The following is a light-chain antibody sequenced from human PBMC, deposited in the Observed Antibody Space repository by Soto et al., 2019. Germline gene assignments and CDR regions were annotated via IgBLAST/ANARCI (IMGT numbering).Light chain of an antibody. J-gene: IGLJ2*01. CDR1: RSDMGNYG. CDR3: LTWDTSPRAVV. Sequence: QSVLTQPPSVSAAPGQKVTISCSASRSDMGNYGLSWYQLLPGTAPKPLIYKNDKRPSGIPDRFAGSKSVTSATLGITGPWPEDEADYYWLTWDTSPRAVVFGGGTKLTVL. CDR2: KND. V-gene: IGLV1-51*02.